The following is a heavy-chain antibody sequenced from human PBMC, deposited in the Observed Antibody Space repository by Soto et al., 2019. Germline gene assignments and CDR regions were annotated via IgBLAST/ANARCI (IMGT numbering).Heavy chain of an antibody. J-gene: IGHJ5*02. Sequence: SETLSLTCAVSGGSISSGGYSWSWIRQPPGKGLEWIGYIYHSGSTYYNPSLKSRVTISVDRSKNQFSLKLSSVTAADTAVYYCARMYCSSTSCYYNWFDPWGQGTLVTVSS. D-gene: IGHD2-2*01. V-gene: IGHV4-30-2*01. CDR1: GGSISSGGYS. CDR3: ARMYCSSTSCYYNWFDP. CDR2: IYHSGST.